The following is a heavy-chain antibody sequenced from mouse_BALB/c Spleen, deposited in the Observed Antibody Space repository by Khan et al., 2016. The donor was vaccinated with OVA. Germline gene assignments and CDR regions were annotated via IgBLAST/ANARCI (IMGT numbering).Heavy chain of an antibody. J-gene: IGHJ3*01. Sequence: QVRLQQSGAELARPGASVKMSCKASGYTFTSYTIPWIKERPGQGLEWIGNINPSNGYTNSNQKFKDKATLTTDKSSTTAYLQLSSLTSDDSAVYNCVRDGAYHRNDGWFAYWGQGTLVTVSA. CDR2: INPSNGYT. D-gene: IGHD2-14*01. CDR1: GYTFTSYT. V-gene: IGHV1-4*01. CDR3: VRDGAYHRNDGWFAY.